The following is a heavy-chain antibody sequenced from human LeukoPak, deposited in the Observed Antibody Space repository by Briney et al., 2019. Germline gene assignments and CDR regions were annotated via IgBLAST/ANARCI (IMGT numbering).Heavy chain of an antibody. D-gene: IGHD1-1*01. V-gene: IGHV3-23*01. J-gene: IGHJ4*02. Sequence: PGGSLRLSCAGSGLTFSNYDMGWLRQAPGKGLEWVAALSASGYYTEYADSVKGRFTISRDTSQNTLILEMNSLRAEDTALYYCAKKPVTTKYPFDTWGQGTLVTVSS. CDR3: AKKPVTTKYPFDT. CDR1: GLTFSNYD. CDR2: LSASGYYT.